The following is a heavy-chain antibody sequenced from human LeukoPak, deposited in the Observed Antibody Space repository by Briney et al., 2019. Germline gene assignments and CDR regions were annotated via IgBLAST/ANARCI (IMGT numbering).Heavy chain of an antibody. CDR1: GFTFSSYW. D-gene: IGHD5-18*01. CDR2: INSDGSST. J-gene: IGHJ6*03. V-gene: IGHV3-74*01. CDR3: ARVGGYSHGPYYYMDV. Sequence: PGGSLRLSCAASGFTFSSYWMHWVRQAPGEGLVWVSRINSDGSSTSYADSVKGRFTISRDNAKNTLYLQMNSLRAEDTAVYYCARVGGYSHGPYYYMDVWGKGTTVTVSS.